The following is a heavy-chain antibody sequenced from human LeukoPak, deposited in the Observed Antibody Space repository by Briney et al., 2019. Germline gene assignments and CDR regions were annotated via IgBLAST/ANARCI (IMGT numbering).Heavy chain of an antibody. V-gene: IGHV4-39*01. CDR2: IYYSGST. J-gene: IGHJ4*02. Sequence: PSETLSLTCSVSGGSIHNSAYHWGWIRQPPGKGLEWIGSIYYSGSTYYNPSLKSRVTISVDTSKNQFSLKLSSATAADTAVYYCARPGEVYYYDSSGYPAHYLDYWGQGTLVTVSS. CDR3: ARPGEVYYYDSSGYPAHYLDY. CDR1: GGSIHNSAYH. D-gene: IGHD3-22*01.